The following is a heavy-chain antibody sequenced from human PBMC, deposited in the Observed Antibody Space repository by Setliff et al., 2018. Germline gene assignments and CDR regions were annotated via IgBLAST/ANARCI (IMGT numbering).Heavy chain of an antibody. CDR1: GFTFTNTW. V-gene: IGHV3-15*01. J-gene: IGHJ4*02. D-gene: IGHD6-13*01. Sequence: GGSLRLSCAASGFTFTNTWMSWVRQAPGKGLEWVGRIKSKTDGGTTDYATPVKGRFTISRDDSKNTLYLQMNSLKTEDTAVYYCTTAPLAAASTCWGQGTLVTVSS. CDR3: TTAPLAAASTC. CDR2: IKSKTDGGTT.